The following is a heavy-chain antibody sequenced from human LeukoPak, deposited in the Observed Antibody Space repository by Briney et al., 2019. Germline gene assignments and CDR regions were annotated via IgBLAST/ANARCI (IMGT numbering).Heavy chain of an antibody. Sequence: GGSLRLXCAASGFTSSSYSMNWVRQAPGKGLEWVSYISSSSSTIYYADSVKGRFTISRDIAKNSLYLQMNSLRAEDTAVYYCARALTSGLDYWGQGTLVTVSS. CDR2: ISSSSSTI. CDR3: ARALTSGLDY. V-gene: IGHV3-48*01. CDR1: GFTSSSYS. D-gene: IGHD2-8*01. J-gene: IGHJ4*02.